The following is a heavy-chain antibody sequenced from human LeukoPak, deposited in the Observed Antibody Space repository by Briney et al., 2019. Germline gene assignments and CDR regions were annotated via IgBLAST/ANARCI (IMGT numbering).Heavy chain of an antibody. CDR1: GFTFNSYA. CDR3: ARDRRYCGGGRCYFDYFFDY. V-gene: IGHV3-30-3*01. CDR2: ISYDGSIN. Sequence: GGSLRLSCAASGFTFNSYAVHWVRQAPGKGLEWVAVISYDGSINFYAAPVKGRFTISRDNSKNTLYLEMNSLRAEDSALYFCARDRRYCGGGRCYFDYFFDYWGQGTLVTVSS. J-gene: IGHJ4*02. D-gene: IGHD2-15*01.